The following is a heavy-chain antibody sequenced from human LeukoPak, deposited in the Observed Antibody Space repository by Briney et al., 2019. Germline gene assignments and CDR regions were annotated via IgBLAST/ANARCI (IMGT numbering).Heavy chain of an antibody. J-gene: IGHJ6*03. CDR2: IYTSGST. CDR3: ARGTPYYYYYYMDV. D-gene: IGHD2-15*01. V-gene: IGHV4-61*02. CDR1: GGSISSGSYY. Sequence: PSETLSLTCTVSGGSISSGSYYWSWIRQPAGKGLEWIGRIYTSGSTNYNPSLKGRVTIPVDMSKNQFSLKLSSVTAADTAVYYCARGTPYYYYYYMDVWGKGTTVTVSS.